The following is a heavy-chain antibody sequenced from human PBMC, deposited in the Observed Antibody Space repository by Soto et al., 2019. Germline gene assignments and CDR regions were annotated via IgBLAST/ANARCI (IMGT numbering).Heavy chain of an antibody. J-gene: IGHJ1*01. CDR1: GYTFTSYD. Sequence: QVQLVQSGAEVKKPGASVKVSCEASGYTFTSYDINWVRQATGQGLEWMGWMNPNSGNTGYAQKIQGRVTMTRSPSISTADMELSSLRSEDTAVYYCARSTNGCGDRHWGHGSPATVSS. D-gene: IGHD4-17*01. CDR3: ARSTNGCGDRH. CDR2: MNPNSGNT. V-gene: IGHV1-8*01.